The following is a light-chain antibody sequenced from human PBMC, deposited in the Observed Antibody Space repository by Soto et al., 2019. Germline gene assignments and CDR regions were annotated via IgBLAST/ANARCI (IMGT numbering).Light chain of an antibody. V-gene: IGLV2-8*01. Sequence: QSVLAQPPSASGSPGQSVTISCTGTSSDVGAYNYVSWYQQHPGKAPKLIIYDVNQRPSGVPDRFSGSKSGNTASLTVSGLQAEDEAVYYCNSFAVSAHVVFGGGTKVTVL. CDR1: SSDVGAYNY. J-gene: IGLJ2*01. CDR3: NSFAVSAHVV. CDR2: DVN.